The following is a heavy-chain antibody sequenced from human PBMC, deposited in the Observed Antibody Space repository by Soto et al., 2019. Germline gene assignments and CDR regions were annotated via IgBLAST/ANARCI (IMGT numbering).Heavy chain of an antibody. CDR3: ARDLGEQLADYYYYYGMDV. D-gene: IGHD6-13*01. Sequence: QVQLVQSGAEVKKPGASVKVSCKASGYTFTGYYMHWVRQAPGQGLEWMGWINPNSGGTNYAQKFQGWVTTTRDTSISTAYMELSRLRSDDTALYYCARDLGEQLADYYYYYGMDVWGQGTTVTVSS. CDR1: GYTFTGYY. J-gene: IGHJ6*02. CDR2: INPNSGGT. V-gene: IGHV1-2*04.